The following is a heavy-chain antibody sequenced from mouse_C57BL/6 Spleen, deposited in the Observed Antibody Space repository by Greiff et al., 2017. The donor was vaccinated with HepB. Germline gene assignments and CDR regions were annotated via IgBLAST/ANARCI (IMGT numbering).Heavy chain of an antibody. Sequence: VQLQQSVAELVRPGASVKLSCTASGFNIKNTYMHWVKQRPEQGLEWIGRIDPANGNTKYAPKFQGKATITADTSSNTAYLQLSSLTSEDTAIYYCASQDYYGSRWFAYWGQGTLVTVSA. D-gene: IGHD1-1*01. V-gene: IGHV14-3*01. CDR1: GFNIKNTY. J-gene: IGHJ3*01. CDR2: IDPANGNT. CDR3: ASQDYYGSRWFAY.